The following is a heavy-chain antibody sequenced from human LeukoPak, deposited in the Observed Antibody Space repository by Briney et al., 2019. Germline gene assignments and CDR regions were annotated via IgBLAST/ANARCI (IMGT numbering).Heavy chain of an antibody. Sequence: GGSLRLSCAASGFTFSSYGMSWVRQAPGKVLEWVSAISGSGGSTYYADSVKGRFTIARDNSKNTLYLQMNSLRAEDTAVYYCAKESRREVGATGPYFDYWGQGTLVTVSS. CDR3: AKESRREVGATGPYFDY. V-gene: IGHV3-23*01. J-gene: IGHJ4*02. D-gene: IGHD1-26*01. CDR2: ISGSGGST. CDR1: GFTFSSYG.